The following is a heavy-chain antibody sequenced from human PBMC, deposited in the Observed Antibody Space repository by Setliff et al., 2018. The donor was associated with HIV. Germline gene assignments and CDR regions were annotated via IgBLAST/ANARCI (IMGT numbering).Heavy chain of an antibody. V-gene: IGHV4-39*07. CDR2: IYYSGST. J-gene: IGHJ3*01. Sequence: SETLSLTCTVSGGSISNSRYYWSWIRQPPGKGLEWIGSIYYSGSTYYNPSLKSRVTISVDTSKNQFSLKLTSVTAADTAVYYCARAPPGIQNDAFDVWGQGTMVTVS. CDR1: GGSISNSRYY. CDR3: ARAPPGIQNDAFDV.